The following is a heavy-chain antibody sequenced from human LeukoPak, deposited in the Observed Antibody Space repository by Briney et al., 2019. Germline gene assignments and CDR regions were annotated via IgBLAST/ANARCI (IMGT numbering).Heavy chain of an antibody. CDR2: ISAYNGNT. V-gene: IGHV1-18*01. Sequence: ASVKVSCKASGYTFTSYGISWVRQAPGQGLEWMGWISAYNGNTNYAQKLQGRVTMTTDTSTSTAYMELRSLRSDDTAVYYCARSGLTVTPFYYYYGMDVWGQGTTVTVSS. D-gene: IGHD4-17*01. J-gene: IGHJ6*02. CDR1: GYTFTSYG. CDR3: ARSGLTVTPFYYYYGMDV.